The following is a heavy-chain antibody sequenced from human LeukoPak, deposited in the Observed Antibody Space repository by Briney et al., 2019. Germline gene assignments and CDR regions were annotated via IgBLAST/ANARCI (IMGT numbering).Heavy chain of an antibody. CDR1: GDSFTSYW. D-gene: IGHD2-15*01. CDR2: ISSSSSYI. V-gene: IGHV3-21*01. J-gene: IGHJ4*02. Sequence: GESLKISCKGSGDSFTSYWIGWVGQAPGKGLEWVSSISSSSSYIYYADSVKGRFTISRDNAKNSLYLQMNSLRADDTAVYYCARDGYCSGGSCYPGYWGQGTLVTVSS. CDR3: ARDGYCSGGSCYPGY.